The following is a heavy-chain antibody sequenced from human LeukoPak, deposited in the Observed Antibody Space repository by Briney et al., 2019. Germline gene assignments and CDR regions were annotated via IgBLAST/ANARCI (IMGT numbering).Heavy chain of an antibody. CDR3: ARPQGKATIPHWFDP. CDR2: IYYTGRT. CDR1: GGSTQSTIYY. V-gene: IGHV4-39*01. Sequence: PSETLSLTCSVSGGSTQSTIYYWGWIRQAPGKGLEWIGSIYYTGRTYYNSSLKSRITISVDTSKRQASLRLTSVTAADTAVYYCARPQGKATIPHWFDPWGQGIQVTVSS. J-gene: IGHJ5*02. D-gene: IGHD5-24*01.